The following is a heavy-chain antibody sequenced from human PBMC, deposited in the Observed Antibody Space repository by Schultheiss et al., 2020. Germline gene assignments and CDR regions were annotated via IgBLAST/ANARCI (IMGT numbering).Heavy chain of an antibody. CDR3: ARVEEREVRGNWFDP. CDR1: GGSFSDYY. D-gene: IGHD3-10*01. V-gene: IGHV4-34*01. Sequence: SETLSLTCAVYGGSFSDYYWSWIRQPPGKGLEWIGEINHSGGTNYNPSLKSRVTISLDTSKNQFSLKLSSVTAADTAVYYCARVEEREVRGNWFDPWGQGTLVTVSS. J-gene: IGHJ5*02. CDR2: INHSGGT.